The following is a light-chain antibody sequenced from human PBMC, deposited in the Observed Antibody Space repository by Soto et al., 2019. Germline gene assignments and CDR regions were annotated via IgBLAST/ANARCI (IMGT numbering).Light chain of an antibody. Sequence: AIRMTQSPSSFSASTGGRVTITCRASQGISSYLAWYQQKPGKAPKLLIYAASTLQSGVPSRFSGSGSGTDFTLTISCLQSEDFATYYCQQYYSYPPKFGPGTKVDIK. CDR2: AAS. CDR3: QQYYSYPPK. V-gene: IGKV1-8*01. CDR1: QGISSY. J-gene: IGKJ3*01.